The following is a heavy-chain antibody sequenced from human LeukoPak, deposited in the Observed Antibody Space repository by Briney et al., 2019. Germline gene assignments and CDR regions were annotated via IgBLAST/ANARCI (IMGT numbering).Heavy chain of an antibody. V-gene: IGHV3-74*01. CDR2: INSDGSRT. CDR3: AREENSFDS. J-gene: IGHJ4*02. CDR1: GFTFSTYW. Sequence: GGSLRLSXAASGFTFSTYWMHWVRQTPGEGLVWVSGINSDGSRTPYADSVKGRFTISRDNAKNTLYLEMNSLRAEDTAVYYCAREENSFDSWGQGNLVTVSS.